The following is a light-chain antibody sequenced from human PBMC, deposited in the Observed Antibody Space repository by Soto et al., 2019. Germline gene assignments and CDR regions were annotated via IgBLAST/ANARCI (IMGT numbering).Light chain of an antibody. V-gene: IGKV3-20*01. CDR2: GAS. Sequence: EVVLTQSPGTLSLSPGGRATLSCRASQSVSRRLAWYQQRPGQSPRLLSSGASMRASGVPVRLIGSGYGTDFTLTITRLEPEDFEVYYCHQYDSIVQTFGQGTKVDIK. CDR1: QSVSRR. CDR3: HQYDSIVQT. J-gene: IGKJ1*01.